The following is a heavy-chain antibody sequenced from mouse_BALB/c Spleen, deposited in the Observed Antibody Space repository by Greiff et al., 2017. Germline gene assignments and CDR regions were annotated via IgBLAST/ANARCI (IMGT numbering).Heavy chain of an antibody. J-gene: IGHJ1*01. Sequence: DVQLVESGGGLVQPGGSRKLSCAASGFTFSSFGMHWVRQAPEKGLEWVAYISSGSSTIYYADTVKGRFTISRDNPKNTLFLQMTSLRSEDTAMYYCARAYGYSYWYFDVWGAGTTVTVSS. CDR3: ARAYGYSYWYFDV. V-gene: IGHV5-17*02. CDR2: ISSGSSTI. D-gene: IGHD1-2*01. CDR1: GFTFSSFG.